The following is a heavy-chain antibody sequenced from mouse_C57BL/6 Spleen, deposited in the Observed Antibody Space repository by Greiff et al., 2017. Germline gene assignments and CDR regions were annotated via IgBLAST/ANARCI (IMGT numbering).Heavy chain of an antibody. V-gene: IGHV5-4*01. Sequence: EVHLVESGGGLVKPGGSLKLSCAASGFTFSSYAMSWVRQTPETRLEWVATLSDGGSYTYYPDNVKGRFTISRDNAKNNLYLQMSHLKSEDTAMYYCARERIYDGYRGDFDYWGQGTTLTVSS. J-gene: IGHJ2*01. D-gene: IGHD2-3*01. CDR3: ARERIYDGYRGDFDY. CDR2: LSDGGSYT. CDR1: GFTFSSYA.